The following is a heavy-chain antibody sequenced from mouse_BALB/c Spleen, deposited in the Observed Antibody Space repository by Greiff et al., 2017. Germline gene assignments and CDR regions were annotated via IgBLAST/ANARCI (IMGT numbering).Heavy chain of an antibody. Sequence: QVQLQQSGAELAKPGASVKMSCKASGYTFTSYWMHWVKQRPGQGLEWIGYINPSTGYTEYNQKFKDKATLTADKSSSTAYMQLSSLTSEDSAVYYCARRGYGNYGDYYAMDYWGQGTSVTVSS. CDR3: ARRGYGNYGDYYAMDY. J-gene: IGHJ4*01. D-gene: IGHD2-10*02. CDR2: INPSTGYT. CDR1: GYTFTSYW. V-gene: IGHV1-7*01.